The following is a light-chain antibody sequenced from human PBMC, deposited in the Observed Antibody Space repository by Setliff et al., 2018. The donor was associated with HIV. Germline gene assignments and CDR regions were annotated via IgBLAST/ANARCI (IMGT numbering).Light chain of an antibody. J-gene: IGLJ3*02. CDR2: NTN. V-gene: IGLV8-61*01. CDR3: LLYVSSGISV. CDR1: SGSVSTRYF. Sequence: QTVVTQEPSFSVSPGGTVTLTCGLSSGSVSTRYFPSWYQQTPGQAPRTLIYNTNTRSSGVPDRFSGSILGDKAALTITGAQADDESDYYCLLYVSSGISVFGGGTKGTV.